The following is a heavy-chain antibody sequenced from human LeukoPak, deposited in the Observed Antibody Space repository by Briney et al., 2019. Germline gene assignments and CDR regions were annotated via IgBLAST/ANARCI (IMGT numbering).Heavy chain of an antibody. CDR1: GSTFGDYA. CDR3: TRDQTYYYGSGSYRY. J-gene: IGHJ4*02. D-gene: IGHD3-10*01. Sequence: GGSLRLSCTASGSTFGDYALSWVRQAPGKGLEWVSFIRSKAYGGTTEYAASVKGRFTISRDDSNSIAYLQMNSLKIEDTAVYYCTRDQTYYYGSGSYRYWGQGTLVTVSS. CDR2: IRSKAYGGTT. V-gene: IGHV3-49*04.